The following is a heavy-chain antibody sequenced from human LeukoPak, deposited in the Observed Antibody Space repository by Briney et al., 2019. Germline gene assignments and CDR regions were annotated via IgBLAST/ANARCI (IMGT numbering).Heavy chain of an antibody. CDR2: MYLGGTT. CDR1: GGSISSLNL. D-gene: IGHD6-19*01. Sequence: SETLSLTCIVSGGSISSLNLWSWLRQPPGKGLEWIGEMYLGGTTNFNPSLKSRVTILVDKSKNQLSLQLTSVTAADTAVYYCAGLEGRYSTDWFYFFDYWGQGALVTVSS. CDR3: AGLEGRYSTDWFYFFDY. V-gene: IGHV4-4*02. J-gene: IGHJ4*02.